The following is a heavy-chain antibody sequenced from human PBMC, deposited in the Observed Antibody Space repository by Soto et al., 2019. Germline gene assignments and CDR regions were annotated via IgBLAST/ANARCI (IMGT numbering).Heavy chain of an antibody. CDR3: AKDRAIYCSGGSCYFDP. V-gene: IGHV3-23*01. Sequence: PGGSLRLSCAASGFTFSSYAMSWVRQAPGKGLEWVSAISGSGGSTYYADSVKGRFTISRDNSKNTLYLQMNSLRAEDTAVYYCAKDRAIYCSGGSCYFDPWGQGTLVTVSS. CDR1: GFTFSSYA. CDR2: ISGSGGST. D-gene: IGHD2-15*01. J-gene: IGHJ5*02.